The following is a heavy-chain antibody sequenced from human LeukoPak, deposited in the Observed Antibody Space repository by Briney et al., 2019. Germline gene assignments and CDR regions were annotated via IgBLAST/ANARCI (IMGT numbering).Heavy chain of an antibody. CDR1: GFTFSSYW. CDR3: ARGEVVAARFDF. J-gene: IGHJ4*02. V-gene: IGHV3-53*05. Sequence: QAGGSLRLSCAAPGFTFSSYWMSWVRQAPGKGLEWVSVIYSGGSTYYSDSVKGRFTISRDNSKNTVYLQMNNLRVEDTAVYYCARGEVVAARFDFWGQGTLVTVSS. D-gene: IGHD2-15*01. CDR2: IYSGGST.